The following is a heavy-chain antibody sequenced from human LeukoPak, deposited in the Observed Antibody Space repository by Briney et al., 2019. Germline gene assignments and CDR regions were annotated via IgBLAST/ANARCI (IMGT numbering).Heavy chain of an antibody. D-gene: IGHD5-24*01. CDR2: IYYSGST. J-gene: IGHJ4*02. CDR3: AREGGMATNFYYFDY. Sequence: SETLSLTCTVSGGFISSSSYYWGWIRQPPGKGLEWIRSIYYSGSTYYNPSLKSRVTISVDTSKNQFSLKLSSVTAADTAVYYCAREGGMATNFYYFDYWGQGTLVTVSS. CDR1: GGFISSSSYY. V-gene: IGHV4-39*02.